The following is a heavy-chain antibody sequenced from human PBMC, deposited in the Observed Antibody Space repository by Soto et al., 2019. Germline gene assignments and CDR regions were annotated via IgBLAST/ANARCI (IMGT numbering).Heavy chain of an antibody. CDR3: ARDRQPMVRGVDYYFDY. J-gene: IGHJ4*02. D-gene: IGHD3-10*01. CDR1: GFTFSSYW. Sequence: EVQLVESGGGLVQPGGSLRLSCAASGFTFSSYWMSWVRQAPGKGLEWVANIKQDGSEKYYVDSVKGRFTISRDNAKNSLYLQMNSLRAEDTAVYYCARDRQPMVRGVDYYFDYWGQGTLVTVSS. CDR2: IKQDGSEK. V-gene: IGHV3-7*01.